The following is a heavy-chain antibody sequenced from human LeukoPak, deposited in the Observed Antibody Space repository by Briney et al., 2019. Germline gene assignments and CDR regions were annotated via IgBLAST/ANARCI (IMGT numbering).Heavy chain of an antibody. CDR1: GYTFTSYG. J-gene: IGHJ4*02. D-gene: IGHD1-26*01. V-gene: IGHV1-18*01. CDR3: ARDLLVGAIGYAIGY. CDR2: ISAYNGNT. Sequence: ASVKVSCKASGYTFTSYGISWVRQAPGQGLEWMGWISAYNGNTNYAQKLQGRVTMTTDTSTSTAYMELRSLRSDDTAVYYCARDLLVGAIGYAIGYWGQGTLVTVSS.